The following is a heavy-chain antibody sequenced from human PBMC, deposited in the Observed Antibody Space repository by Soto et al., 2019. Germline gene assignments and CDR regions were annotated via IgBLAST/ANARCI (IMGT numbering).Heavy chain of an antibody. CDR2: IYWDDDK. V-gene: IGHV2-5*02. CDR1: GFSLDTSGVG. D-gene: IGHD5-18*01. J-gene: IGHJ4*02. CDR3: AHTGGGLWGTAMAPLDY. Sequence: QITLKESGPTLVKPTQTLTLTCTFSGFSLDTSGVGVGWIRQPPGKALEWLALIYWDDDKRYSPSLKSRLTLTKDNSKKQVGLTMNNVDPVDTATYYCAHTGGGLWGTAMAPLDYWGQGTLVTVSS.